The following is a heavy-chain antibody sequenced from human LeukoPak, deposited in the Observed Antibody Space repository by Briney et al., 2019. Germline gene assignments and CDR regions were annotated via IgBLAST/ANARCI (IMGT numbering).Heavy chain of an antibody. V-gene: IGHV3-23*01. Sequence: GGSLRLSCAASGFPFRSYAMSGVRQAQGRGREWVSGVSGSGCTTYYADTVKGRFTISRDNSKRTLYLQMNSLRAEDTAVYYCAKSDYYDSSGHPSSFEYWGQGTLVTVSS. CDR3: AKSDYYDSSGHPSSFEY. CDR2: VSGSGCTT. CDR1: GFPFRSYA. J-gene: IGHJ4*02. D-gene: IGHD3-22*01.